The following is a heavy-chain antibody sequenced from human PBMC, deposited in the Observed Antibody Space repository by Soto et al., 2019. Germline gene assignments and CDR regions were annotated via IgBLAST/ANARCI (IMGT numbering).Heavy chain of an antibody. J-gene: IGHJ4*02. CDR1: GFTFSSYS. D-gene: IGHD2-8*01. CDR3: ARGMRGIWPASDSSHFDY. V-gene: IGHV3-21*01. CDR2: ISSSSSYI. Sequence: EVQLVESGGGLVKPGGSLRLSCAASGFTFSSYSMNWVRQAPGKGLEWVSSISSSSSYIYYADSVKGRFTISRDNAKNSLYLQMNGLRAEDTAVYYCARGMRGIWPASDSSHFDYWGQGTLVTVSS.